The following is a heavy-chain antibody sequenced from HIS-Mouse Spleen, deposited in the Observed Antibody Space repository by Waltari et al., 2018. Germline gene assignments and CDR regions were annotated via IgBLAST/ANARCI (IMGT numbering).Heavy chain of an antibody. V-gene: IGHV3-9*01. CDR1: GFTFDDYD. CDR3: AKDKGGGSYFDY. J-gene: IGHJ4*02. CDR2: ISWNSGSI. Sequence: EVQLVESGGGLVQPGRSLRLSCAASGFTFDDYDMPLVRQAPGKGLEWVSGISWNSGSIGYADSVKGRFTISRDNAKNSLYLQMNSLRAEDTALYYCAKDKGGGSYFDYWGQGTLVTVSS. D-gene: IGHD1-26*01.